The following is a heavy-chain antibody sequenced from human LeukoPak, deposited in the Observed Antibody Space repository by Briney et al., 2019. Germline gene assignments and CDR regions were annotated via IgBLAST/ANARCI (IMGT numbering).Heavy chain of an antibody. J-gene: IGHJ6*02. D-gene: IGHD2-2*01. CDR2: ISSGGGTT. CDR1: AFTFSTYA. V-gene: IGHV3-23*01. Sequence: PGGSLRLSCAASAFTFSTYAMNWVRQAPGKGLEWVSSISSGGGTTYYADSVKGRFTISRDNSKNTLYLQMNSLRPEDTAMYYYANAVCTTSSCSGFYGMDVWGQGTTVAVSS. CDR3: ANAVCTTSSCSGFYGMDV.